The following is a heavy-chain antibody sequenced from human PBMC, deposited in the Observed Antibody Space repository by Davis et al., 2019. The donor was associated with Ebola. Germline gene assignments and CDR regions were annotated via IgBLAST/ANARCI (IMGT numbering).Heavy chain of an antibody. J-gene: IGHJ4*02. D-gene: IGHD3-10*01. CDR1: GFTFGNYV. CDR2: ISASGGTT. Sequence: PGGSLRLSCAASGFTFGNYVMSWVRQVPGKGLEWVSGISASGGTTYYADSVKGRFTISRDNSKNTLYLQMNSLRAEDTAVYYCAKVARGVWGQGTLVTVSS. V-gene: IGHV3-23*01. CDR3: AKVARGV.